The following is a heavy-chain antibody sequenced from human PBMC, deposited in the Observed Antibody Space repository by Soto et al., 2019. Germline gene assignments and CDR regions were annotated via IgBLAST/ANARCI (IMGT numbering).Heavy chain of an antibody. CDR3: ARGDVPAY. CDR2: IYYSGST. J-gene: IGHJ4*02. D-gene: IGHD2-15*01. V-gene: IGHV4-59*01. CDR1: GGSISSYY. Sequence: QVQLQESGPGLVKPSETLSLTCTVSGGSISSYYWSWIRQPPGKGLEWIGYIYYSGSTNYNPSLKSRVTISVDTSKNQFSLKLSSVTAADTDVYYCARGDVPAYWGQGTLVTVSS.